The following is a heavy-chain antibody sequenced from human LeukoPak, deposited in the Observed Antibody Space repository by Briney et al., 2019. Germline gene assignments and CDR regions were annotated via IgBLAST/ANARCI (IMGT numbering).Heavy chain of an antibody. V-gene: IGHV4-34*01. CDR2: INHSGST. D-gene: IGHD2-2*02. Sequence: SETLSLTCAVYGGSFSGYYWSWIRQPPGKGLEWIGEINHSGSTNYNPSLKSRVTISVDTSKDQFSLKLSSVTAADTAVDYCARVLGYCSSTSCYTRFDYWGQGTLVTVSS. J-gene: IGHJ4*02. CDR3: ARVLGYCSSTSCYTRFDY. CDR1: GGSFSGYY.